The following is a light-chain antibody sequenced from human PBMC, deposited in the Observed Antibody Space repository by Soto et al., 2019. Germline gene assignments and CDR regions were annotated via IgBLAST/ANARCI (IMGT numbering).Light chain of an antibody. CDR2: GAS. CDR3: QEDGTSPCT. J-gene: IGKJ2*02. V-gene: IGKV3-20*01. Sequence: EIVLTQSPGTLSLSPGDRATLSCRASQSVRSNFLAWYQQKPGQAPKLLISGASRRATGIPDRFSGSGSGTDFTLTISRLEPEDFALYSCQEDGTSPCTFGQGTNLEIK. CDR1: QSVRSNF.